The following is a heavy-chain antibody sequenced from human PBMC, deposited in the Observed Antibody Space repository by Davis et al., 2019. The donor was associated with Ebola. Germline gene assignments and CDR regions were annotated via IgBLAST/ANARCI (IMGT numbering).Heavy chain of an antibody. CDR1: GNTISTYT. J-gene: IGHJ5*02. CDR3: AREALLYP. D-gene: IGHD3-3*02. V-gene: IGHV1-69*04. CDR2: IIPILGIA. Sequence: SVKVSCNASGNTISTYTIDWVRQAPGQGLEWMGRIIPILGIANYAQKFQGRVTITADKSTSTAYMELSSLRSEDTAVYYCAREALLYPTGQGTLVTVSS.